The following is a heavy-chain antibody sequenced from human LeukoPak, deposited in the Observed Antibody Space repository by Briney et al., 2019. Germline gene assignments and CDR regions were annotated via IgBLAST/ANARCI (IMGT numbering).Heavy chain of an antibody. CDR1: GFTFRDYA. CDR3: AKREYDSSAYPMYPIDY. V-gene: IGHV3-23*01. Sequence: GGSLRLSCEISGFTFRDYAMTWVRQAPGKGLEWVSVISGSGGTSYYADSVEGRFTISRDNSKNTLYLQMNNVRAEDTAIYYCAKREYDSSAYPMYPIDYWGQGTLVIVS. J-gene: IGHJ4*02. D-gene: IGHD3-22*01. CDR2: ISGSGGTS.